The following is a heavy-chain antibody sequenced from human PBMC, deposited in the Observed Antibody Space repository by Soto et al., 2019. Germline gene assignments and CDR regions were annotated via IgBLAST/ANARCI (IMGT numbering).Heavy chain of an antibody. Sequence: SETLSLTCTVSGGSISSGGYYWSWIRQHPGKGLEWIGYIYYSGSTYYNPSLKSRVTISVDTSKNQFSLKLSSVTAADTAVYYCAREYSSSSFDYWGQGTLVPVSP. CDR2: IYYSGST. CDR1: GGSISSGGYY. D-gene: IGHD6-6*01. CDR3: AREYSSSSFDY. J-gene: IGHJ4*02. V-gene: IGHV4-31*03.